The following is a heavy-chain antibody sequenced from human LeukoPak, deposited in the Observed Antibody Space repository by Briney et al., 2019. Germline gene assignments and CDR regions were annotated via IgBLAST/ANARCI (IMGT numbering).Heavy chain of an antibody. CDR1: GGSISSYY. V-gene: IGHV4-59*01. CDR2: IYYSGST. D-gene: IGHD2-15*01. CDR3: ARGGVDCSGGSCSRGWFDP. Sequence: PSETLSLTCTVSGGSISSYYWSWIRQPPGKGLEWIGYIYYSGSTNYNPSLKSRVTISVDTSKNQFSLKLSSVTAADTAVYYCARGGVDCSGGSCSRGWFDPWGQGTLVTVSS. J-gene: IGHJ5*02.